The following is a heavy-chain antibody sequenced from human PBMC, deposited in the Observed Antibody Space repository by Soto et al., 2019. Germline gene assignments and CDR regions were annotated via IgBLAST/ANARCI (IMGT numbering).Heavy chain of an antibody. CDR1: GYTFTAYY. J-gene: IGHJ6*02. D-gene: IGHD1-7*01. V-gene: IGHV1-2*02. CDR3: ARGGQVLPRSEELLPDHYYGMDV. CDR2: INPNSGDT. Sequence: QVQLVQSGAEVKKPGASVKVSCKASGYTFTAYYLHWVRQAPGQGPEWMGWINPNSGDTNDTEMFPGRVTMSRDTSISTAYMELSRLRSDATAVYYCARGGQVLPRSEELLPDHYYGMDVWGQGTTVTVSS.